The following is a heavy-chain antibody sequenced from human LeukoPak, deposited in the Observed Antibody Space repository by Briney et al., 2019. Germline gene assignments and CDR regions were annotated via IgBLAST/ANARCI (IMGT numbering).Heavy chain of an antibody. CDR2: ISWNSDSI. CDR3: ARAKVAYGMDV. V-gene: IGHV3-9*01. J-gene: IGHJ6*02. D-gene: IGHD5-12*01. CDR1: GFNFYDYA. Sequence: SLRLSCAASGFNFYDYAMHWVRQAPGKGLEWVSGISWNSDSIAYADSVKGRFTISRDNAKNSLYLQMNSLRAEDTAVYYCARAKVAYGMDVWGQGTTVTVSS.